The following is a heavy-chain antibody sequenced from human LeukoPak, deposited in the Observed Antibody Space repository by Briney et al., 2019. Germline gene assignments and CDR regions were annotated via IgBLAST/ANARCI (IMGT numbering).Heavy chain of an antibody. CDR1: GGSFSGDY. CDR2: INHSGST. J-gene: IGHJ4*02. D-gene: IGHD3-10*01. V-gene: IGHV4-34*01. CDR3: ARPDFGSGSDMGD. Sequence: SETLSLTCAVYGGSFSGDYWSWIRQPPGKGLEWIGEINHSGSTNYNRSLKSRVTISVDTSKNQVSLKLNSVTAADTAVYYCARPDFGSGSDMGDWGQGTLVTVSS.